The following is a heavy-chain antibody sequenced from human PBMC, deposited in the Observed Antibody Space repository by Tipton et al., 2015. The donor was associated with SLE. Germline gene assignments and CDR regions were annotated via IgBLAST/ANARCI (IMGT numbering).Heavy chain of an antibody. Sequence: TLSLTCTVSSGSISSGNYYWNWIRQPAGKGLEWIGRISTSGSTNYNPSLKSRVTISIDTSKSQFSLKMNSVTAADTAVYYCARGAYSIFNWFDPWGQGTLVTVSS. CDR2: ISTSGST. V-gene: IGHV4-61*02. D-gene: IGHD4-11*01. J-gene: IGHJ5*02. CDR3: ARGAYSIFNWFDP. CDR1: SGSISSGNYY.